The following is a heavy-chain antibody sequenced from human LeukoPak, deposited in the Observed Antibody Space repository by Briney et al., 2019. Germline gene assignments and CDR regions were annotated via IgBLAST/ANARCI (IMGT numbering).Heavy chain of an antibody. V-gene: IGHV3-11*04. CDR2: ISTSGSTI. Sequence: GGSLRLSCATSGFTFSDYYVSWIRQAPGKGLEWVSYISTSGSTIYYADSVQGRFTISRDNAKNSLYLQMNSLRAEDTAVYYCAKDGEQWLVRYYYYYGMDVWGQGTTVTVSS. D-gene: IGHD6-19*01. CDR3: AKDGEQWLVRYYYYYGMDV. J-gene: IGHJ6*02. CDR1: GFTFSDYY.